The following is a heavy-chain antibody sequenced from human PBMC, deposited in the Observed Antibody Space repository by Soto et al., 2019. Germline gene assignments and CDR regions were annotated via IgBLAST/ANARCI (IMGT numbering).Heavy chain of an antibody. CDR3: ARGNDFWSGQGGGEDY. Sequence: QVQLQESGPGLVKPSQTLSLTCTVSGGSISSGGYYWSWIRQHPGKGLEWIGYIYYSGSTYYNPSRRSRVTISVDTSKNQFSLKLSAVTAADTAVYYCARGNDFWSGQGGGEDYWGQGTLVTVSS. V-gene: IGHV4-31*03. D-gene: IGHD3-3*01. CDR2: IYYSGST. CDR1: GGSISSGGYY. J-gene: IGHJ4*02.